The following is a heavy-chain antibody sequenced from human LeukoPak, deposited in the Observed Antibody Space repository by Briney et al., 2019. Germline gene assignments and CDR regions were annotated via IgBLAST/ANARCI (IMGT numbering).Heavy chain of an antibody. Sequence: NTSETLSLTCTVSGYSISSGYYWGWIRQPPGKGLEWIGTIYHSGSAYYNPSLKSRFTISVDTSKNQFSLKLSSVTAADTAVYYCARYGSGSKMLDFWGQGTLVTVSS. D-gene: IGHD3-10*01. V-gene: IGHV4-38-2*02. CDR3: ARYGSGSKMLDF. CDR2: IYHSGSA. J-gene: IGHJ4*02. CDR1: GYSISSGYY.